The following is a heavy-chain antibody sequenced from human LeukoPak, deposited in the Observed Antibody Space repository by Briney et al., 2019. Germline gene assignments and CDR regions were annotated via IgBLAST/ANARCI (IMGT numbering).Heavy chain of an antibody. CDR3: ARRYCSSTSSTVCAFDI. J-gene: IGHJ3*02. CDR1: GYTFTGYY. CDR2: INPNSGYT. D-gene: IGHD2-2*01. V-gene: IGHV1-2*02. Sequence: ASVKVSCKASGYTFTGYYMHWVRQAPGQGLECMGWINPNSGYTNYAQKFQDRVTVTRDTSISTAYMELSSLRSDDTAVYYCARRYCSSTSSTVCAFDIWGQGTMVTVSS.